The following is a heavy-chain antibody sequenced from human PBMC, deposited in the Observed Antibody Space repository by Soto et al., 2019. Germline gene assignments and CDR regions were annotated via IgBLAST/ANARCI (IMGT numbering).Heavy chain of an antibody. CDR1: GGSISSSSYY. CDR2: IYYSGST. V-gene: IGHV4-39*01. D-gene: IGHD1-26*01. Sequence: LSLTCTVSGGSISSSSYYWGWIRQPPGKGLEWIGSIYYSGSTYYNPSLKSRVTISVDTSKNQFSLKLSSVTAADTAVYYCARSRSGTTNDAFDIWGQGTMVTVSS. CDR3: ARSRSGTTNDAFDI. J-gene: IGHJ3*02.